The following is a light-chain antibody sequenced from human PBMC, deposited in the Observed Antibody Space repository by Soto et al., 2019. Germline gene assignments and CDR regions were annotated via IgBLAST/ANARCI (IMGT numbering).Light chain of an antibody. CDR1: SSDVGGYNY. CDR2: EVS. V-gene: IGLV2-8*01. CDR3: LSYADTAYV. J-gene: IGLJ1*01. Sequence: QSALTQPPSASGCPGQSVTISCAGTSSDVGGYNYVSWYQQYPGKVPQLMIYEVSERPSGVPDRFSGSKSGNTAFLTVSGLQAEDEADYYCLSYADTAYVFGTGTKVTVL.